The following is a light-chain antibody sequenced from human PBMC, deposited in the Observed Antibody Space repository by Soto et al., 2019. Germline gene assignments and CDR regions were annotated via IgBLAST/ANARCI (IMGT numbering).Light chain of an antibody. Sequence: QSVLTQPPSVSGSPGQSVTISCTGTSSDVGNYNRVSWYQQPPGTAPKLIIYEVTHRPAGISDRFSASKSGNTASLTISGLQAEDEADYYCNSLRVNHLYVFGSGTKLTVL. CDR1: SSDVGNYNR. J-gene: IGLJ1*01. CDR2: EVT. CDR3: NSLRVNHLYV. V-gene: IGLV2-18*02.